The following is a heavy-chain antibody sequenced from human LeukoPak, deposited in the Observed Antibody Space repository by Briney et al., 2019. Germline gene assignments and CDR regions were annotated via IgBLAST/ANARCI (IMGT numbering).Heavy chain of an antibody. D-gene: IGHD3-10*01. V-gene: IGHV3-66*01. CDR2: VYSGGST. J-gene: IGHJ3*02. Sequence: GGSLRLSCAASGFTVSINYMTWVRQAPGKGLEWVSDVYSGGSTYYADSVKGRFTVSRDNSKNTLYLQMNSLRAEDTAVYYCASSRAVGFRDDAFDIWGQGTMVTVSS. CDR1: GFTVSINY. CDR3: ASSRAVGFRDDAFDI.